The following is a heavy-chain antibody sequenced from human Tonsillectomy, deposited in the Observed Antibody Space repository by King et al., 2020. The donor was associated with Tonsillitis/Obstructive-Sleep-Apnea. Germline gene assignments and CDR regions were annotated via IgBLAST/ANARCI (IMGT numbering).Heavy chain of an antibody. CDR1: GFTLRSYG. V-gene: IGHV3-33*01. D-gene: IGHD1-26*01. Sequence: VQLVESGGGVVQPGRSLRLSCAASGFTLRSYGMHWVRQAPGKGLEWVAVISYDGSNKYYADSVKGRFTISRDNSKNTLSLQMNSLRAEDTAVYYCARDSLLGATMWDSGMDVGGKGTTVPVSS. CDR2: ISYDGSNK. CDR3: ARDSLLGATMWDSGMDV. J-gene: IGHJ6*04.